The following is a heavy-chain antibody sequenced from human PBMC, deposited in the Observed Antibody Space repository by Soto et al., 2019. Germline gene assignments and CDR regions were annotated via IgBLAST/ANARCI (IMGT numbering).Heavy chain of an antibody. CDR1: GFTFSNYA. D-gene: IGHD3-22*01. Sequence: PGGSLRLSCAASGFTFSNYAMTWVRQAPGKGLEWVPAISGSDGSTYYADSVKGRFTISRDNSNNTLYLQINSLKAEDKAVFYCAKDPYESSGYSHDYWGQGTLVTVSS. CDR3: AKDPYESSGYSHDY. V-gene: IGHV3-23*01. CDR2: ISGSDGST. J-gene: IGHJ4*02.